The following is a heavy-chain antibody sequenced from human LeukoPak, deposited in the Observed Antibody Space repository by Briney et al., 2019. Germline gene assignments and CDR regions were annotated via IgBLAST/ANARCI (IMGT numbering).Heavy chain of an antibody. Sequence: GGSLRLSCAASGFTFSDYSMNWVRQAPGKGLEWVSYISTTSSTIYYADSVKGRFTISRDNSKNTLYLQMNSLRAEDTAVYYCAKDYLVGATTGYFDYWGQGTLVTVSS. D-gene: IGHD1-26*01. CDR1: GFTFSDYS. CDR3: AKDYLVGATTGYFDY. V-gene: IGHV3-48*01. J-gene: IGHJ4*02. CDR2: ISTTSSTI.